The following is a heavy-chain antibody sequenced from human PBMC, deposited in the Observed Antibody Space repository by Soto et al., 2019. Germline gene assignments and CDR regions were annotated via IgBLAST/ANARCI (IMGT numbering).Heavy chain of an antibody. D-gene: IGHD3-9*01. CDR2: IYYSGST. CDR1: GGSISSGDYY. Sequence: QVRLQESGPGLVKPSQTLSLTCTVSGGSISSGDYYWSWIRQPPGKGLEWIGYIYYSGSTYYNPSLRSRVTISVDTSKNQFSLKLSSVTAADTAVYYCAGPGYDILTGYQNNWFDPWGQGTLVTVSS. CDR3: AGPGYDILTGYQNNWFDP. V-gene: IGHV4-30-4*01. J-gene: IGHJ5*02.